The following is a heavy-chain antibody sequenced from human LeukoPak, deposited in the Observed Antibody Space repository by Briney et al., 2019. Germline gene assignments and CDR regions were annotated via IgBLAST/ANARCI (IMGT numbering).Heavy chain of an antibody. D-gene: IGHD6-13*01. CDR1: GFTFSSYW. CDR3: ASRYSSSWYYYYYYMDV. Sequence: GGSLRLSCAVSGFTFSSYWMTWVRQTPGKGLEWVANIKQDGSEKYYVDSVKGRSTISRDNAKNSLYLQMNSLRAEDTAVYYCASRYSSSWYYYYYYMDVWGKGTTVTVSS. J-gene: IGHJ6*03. CDR2: IKQDGSEK. V-gene: IGHV3-7*01.